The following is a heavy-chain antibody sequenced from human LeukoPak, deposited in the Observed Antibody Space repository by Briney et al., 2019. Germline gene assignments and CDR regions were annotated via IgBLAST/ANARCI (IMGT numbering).Heavy chain of an antibody. J-gene: IGHJ4*02. CDR2: IYNSGTT. Sequence: PSETLSLTCSVSGGSKSGYYWSWIRQPPGKGLEWIAYIYNSGTTNYNPSLKSRVTISIDTSKNQFSLQLSSVTAADTAVYYCARHAPSSHGTGSYPLDYWGQGTLVTVSS. CDR1: GGSKSGYY. V-gene: IGHV4-59*08. CDR3: ARHAPSSHGTGSYPLDY. D-gene: IGHD3-10*01.